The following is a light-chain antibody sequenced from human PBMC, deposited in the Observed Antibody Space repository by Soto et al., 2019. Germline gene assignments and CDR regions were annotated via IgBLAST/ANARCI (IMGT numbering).Light chain of an antibody. V-gene: IGKV3-11*01. CDR1: QSVSSY. CDR2: DAS. CDR3: QQRSNWPLT. J-gene: IGKJ4*01. Sequence: EIVLTQSPATLSLSPGERATLSCRASQSVSSYLAWYQQKPGQAPRLLIYDASNRATGIPPRFSGSGSGTDFTLHISSLGPEDLAVYYCQQRSNWPLTFGGGTKVEIK.